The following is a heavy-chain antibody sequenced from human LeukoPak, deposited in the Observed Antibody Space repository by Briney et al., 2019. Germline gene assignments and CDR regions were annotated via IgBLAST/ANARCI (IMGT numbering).Heavy chain of an antibody. CDR2: IYYSGST. V-gene: IGHV4-59*08. J-gene: IGHJ5*02. CDR3: ARQQLAYNWFDP. CDR1: GGSISSHY. D-gene: IGHD6-13*01. Sequence: SETLSLTCTVSGGSISSHYWSWIRQPPGKGLEWIGYIYYSGSTNYNPSLKSRVTISVDTSKNQFSLKLSSVTAADTAVYYCARQQLAYNWFDPWGQGTLVTVSS.